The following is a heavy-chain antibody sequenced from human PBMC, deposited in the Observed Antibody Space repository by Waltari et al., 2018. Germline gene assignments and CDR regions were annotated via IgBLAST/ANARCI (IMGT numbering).Heavy chain of an antibody. CDR2: IYHSGST. Sequence: QVQLQESGPGLVKPSETLSLTCTVSGGSISSHYWSWIRQPPGKGLEWIGSIYHSGSTYYNPSLKSRVTISVDTSKNQFSLKLSSVTAADTAVYYCARLVAAGPFDYWGQGTLVTVSS. V-gene: IGHV4-59*08. CDR3: ARLVAAGPFDY. CDR1: GGSISSHY. J-gene: IGHJ4*02. D-gene: IGHD6-13*01.